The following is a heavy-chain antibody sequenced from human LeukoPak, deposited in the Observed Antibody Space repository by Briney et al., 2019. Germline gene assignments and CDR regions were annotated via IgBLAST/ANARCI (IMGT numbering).Heavy chain of an antibody. Sequence: SETLSLTCTVSGGSISSYYWSWIRQPPGKGLEWIGYIYYSGSTNYNLSLKSRVTRSVDTSKIQFSLKLSSVTAADTAVYYCARECFDPWGQGTLVTVSS. J-gene: IGHJ5*02. CDR2: IYYSGST. CDR1: GGSISSYY. CDR3: ARECFDP. V-gene: IGHV4-59*01.